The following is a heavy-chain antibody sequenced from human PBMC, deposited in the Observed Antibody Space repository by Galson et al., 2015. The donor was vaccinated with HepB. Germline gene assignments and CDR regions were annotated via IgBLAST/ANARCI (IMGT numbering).Heavy chain of an antibody. Sequence: SLRLSCAASGFTFSTYSMDWVRQAPGKGLEWISHIDSSSSTINYADSVKGRCTISRDNAKNSLYLQMNSLRDEDTAVYYCAGDRGHAFDIWGQGTMVTVSS. CDR1: GFTFSTYS. J-gene: IGHJ3*02. CDR3: AGDRGHAFDI. CDR2: IDSSSSTI. D-gene: IGHD3-10*01. V-gene: IGHV3-48*02.